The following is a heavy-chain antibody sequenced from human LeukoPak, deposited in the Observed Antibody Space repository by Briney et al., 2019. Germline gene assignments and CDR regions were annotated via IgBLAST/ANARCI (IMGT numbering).Heavy chain of an antibody. Sequence: PSETLSLTCTVSGGSISNYYWSWIRQPPGKGLEWIGYAYYTGSTNYNPSLRSRVTISVDTSKKQFYLKLSSVTAADTAVYCCAGRYFDFTDYWGQGTLVTVSS. V-gene: IGHV4-59*01. J-gene: IGHJ4*02. CDR2: AYYTGST. D-gene: IGHD3-3*01. CDR3: AGRYFDFTDY. CDR1: GGSISNYY.